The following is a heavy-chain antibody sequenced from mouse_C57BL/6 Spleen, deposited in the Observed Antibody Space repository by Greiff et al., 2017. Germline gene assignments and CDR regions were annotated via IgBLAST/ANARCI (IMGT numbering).Heavy chain of an antibody. V-gene: IGHV1-80*01. Sequence: QVQLQQSGAELVKPGASVKISCKASGYAFSSYWMNWVKQRPGKGLEWIGQIYPGDGDTNYNGKFKGKATLTADKSSSTAYMQLSSLTSEDSAVYFCARRAYYDYHWYFDVWGTGTTVTVSS. D-gene: IGHD2-4*01. CDR1: GYAFSSYW. CDR3: ARRAYYDYHWYFDV. J-gene: IGHJ1*03. CDR2: IYPGDGDT.